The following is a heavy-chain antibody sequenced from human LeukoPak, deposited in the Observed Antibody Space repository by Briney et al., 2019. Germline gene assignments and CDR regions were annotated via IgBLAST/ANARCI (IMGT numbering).Heavy chain of an antibody. D-gene: IGHD5-18*01. Sequence: PSETLSLTCTVSGGSISSSSYYWGWIRQPPGKGLEWIGSIYYSGSTYYNPSLKGRVTISVDTSKNQFSLKLSSVTAADTAVYYCAGRGYSYGLTFDYWGQGTLVTVSS. J-gene: IGHJ4*02. V-gene: IGHV4-39*01. CDR3: AGRGYSYGLTFDY. CDR2: IYYSGST. CDR1: GGSISSSSYY.